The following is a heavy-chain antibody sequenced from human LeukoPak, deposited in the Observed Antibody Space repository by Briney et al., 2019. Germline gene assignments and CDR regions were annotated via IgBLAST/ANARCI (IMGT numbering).Heavy chain of an antibody. CDR3: ATYTHWVAGDV. Sequence: PVGSLRLSCAAPGFTFSDSWMSWVRQAPGKGLEWVANMNQDGSEKDYADSVKGRFTISRDNARNSLYLQMGSLRAEDTAVYYCATYTHWVAGDVWGQGTTVTVSS. J-gene: IGHJ6*02. CDR1: GFTFSDSW. V-gene: IGHV3-7*01. D-gene: IGHD3-16*01. CDR2: MNQDGSEK.